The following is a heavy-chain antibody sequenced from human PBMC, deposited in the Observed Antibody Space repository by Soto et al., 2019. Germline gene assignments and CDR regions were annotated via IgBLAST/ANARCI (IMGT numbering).Heavy chain of an antibody. CDR2: ISGSGGST. V-gene: IGHV3-23*01. D-gene: IGHD1-26*01. CDR1: GFTLSSYA. Sequence: PGGSLRLSCAASGFTLSSYAMSWVRQAPGKGLEWVSAISGSGGSTYYADSVKGRFTISRDNSKNTLYLQMSSLRAEDTAVYYCAKSSRRGATTGYDYWGQGTLVTVSS. CDR3: AKSSRRGATTGYDY. J-gene: IGHJ4*02.